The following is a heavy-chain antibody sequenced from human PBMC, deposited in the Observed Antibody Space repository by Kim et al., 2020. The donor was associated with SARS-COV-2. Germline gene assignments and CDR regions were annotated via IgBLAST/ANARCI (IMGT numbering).Heavy chain of an antibody. D-gene: IGHD2-21*02. J-gene: IGHJ2*01. Sequence: SETLSLTCAVSGGSISSSNWWSWVRQPPGKGLEWIGEIYHSGSTNYNPSLKSRVTISVDKSKNQFSLKLSSVTAADTAVYYCARERIGDCGGDCYEGNLWGRGTLVTVSS. CDR2: IYHSGST. V-gene: IGHV4-4*02. CDR3: ARERIGDCGGDCYEGNL. CDR1: GGSISSSNW.